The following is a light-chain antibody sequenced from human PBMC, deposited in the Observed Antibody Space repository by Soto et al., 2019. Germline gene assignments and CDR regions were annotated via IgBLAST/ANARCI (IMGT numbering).Light chain of an antibody. CDR2: DND. J-gene: IGLJ1*01. CDR3: GTWDSSLSAYV. V-gene: IGLV1-51*01. Sequence: QSVLTQPPSVSAAPGQKVTISCSGSSSNIGNKYVSWYQQLPRTAPKLLIYDNDKRPSGIPDRFSCSKSGTSATLGITGLQTGDEADYYCGTWDSSLSAYVFGACTKVTVL. CDR1: SSNIGNKY.